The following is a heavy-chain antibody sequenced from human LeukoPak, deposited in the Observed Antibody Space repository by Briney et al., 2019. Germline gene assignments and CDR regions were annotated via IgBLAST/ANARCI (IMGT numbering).Heavy chain of an antibody. J-gene: IGHJ4*02. CDR2: ISGYNANT. Sequence: GASVKVSCKASGYTFTNYGISWVRQAPGQGLEWMGWISGYNANTNYVQKFQGRVTMTTDTSTHTAYMELRSLRSDDTAVYYCARDKSRYYYDSSGYLYFDYWGQGTLVTVSS. CDR3: ARDKSRYYYDSSGYLYFDY. V-gene: IGHV1-18*01. D-gene: IGHD3-22*01. CDR1: GYTFTNYG.